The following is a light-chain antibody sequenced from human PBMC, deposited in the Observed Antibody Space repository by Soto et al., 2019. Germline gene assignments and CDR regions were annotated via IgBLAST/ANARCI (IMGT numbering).Light chain of an antibody. CDR1: QSISSY. Sequence: IQMTQSPSSLSASVGDRVTITCRASQSISSYLNWYQQKPGTAPKLLIYHASTLESGVPSRFSGSGSGTEFTLTISSLQPDDFATYYCQQYNSYSFGQGTKADI. CDR2: HAS. V-gene: IGKV1-5*01. CDR3: QQYNSYS. J-gene: IGKJ1*01.